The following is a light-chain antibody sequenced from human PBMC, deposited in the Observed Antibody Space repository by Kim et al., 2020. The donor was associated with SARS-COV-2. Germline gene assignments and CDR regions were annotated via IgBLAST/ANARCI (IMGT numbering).Light chain of an antibody. Sequence: RGENATLSCRASQSVSSDVAWYQQKPGQAPRLLIYDASNRATGIQARFSGSGSGTDFTLTISSLEPEDFAVYYCQQRSNWPPVFTFGPGTKVDIK. CDR3: QQRSNWPPVFT. CDR1: QSVSSD. J-gene: IGKJ3*01. V-gene: IGKV3-11*01. CDR2: DAS.